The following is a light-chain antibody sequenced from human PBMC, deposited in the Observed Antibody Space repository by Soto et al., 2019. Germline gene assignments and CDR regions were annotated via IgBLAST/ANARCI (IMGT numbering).Light chain of an antibody. CDR3: QQTYSTPRT. J-gene: IGKJ1*01. Sequence: DIQMTQSPSSLSASVGDRVTITCRASQSISSYLNWYQQNPGKAPKLLIYAASSLQSGVPSRFSGSGSGTDFTLTISRLQTEDCATYYCQQTYSTPRTFGQGTKLEIK. V-gene: IGKV1-39*01. CDR2: AAS. CDR1: QSISSY.